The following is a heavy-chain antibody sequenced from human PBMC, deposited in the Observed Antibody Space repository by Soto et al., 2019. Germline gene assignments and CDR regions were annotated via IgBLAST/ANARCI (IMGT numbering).Heavy chain of an antibody. CDR2: TYYRSKWYN. D-gene: IGHD2-8*01. CDR1: GDSVSGNSAA. V-gene: IGHV6-1*01. Sequence: PSQTLSLTCAISGDSVSGNSAAWNWIRQSPARGLEWLGRTYYRSKWYNEYAEFVKGRITIDPDTSKNQFSLHLNSVTPEDTAVNYCERDQNRNGGFNVFDIWGQGTLVT. J-gene: IGHJ3*02. CDR3: ERDQNRNGGFNVFDI.